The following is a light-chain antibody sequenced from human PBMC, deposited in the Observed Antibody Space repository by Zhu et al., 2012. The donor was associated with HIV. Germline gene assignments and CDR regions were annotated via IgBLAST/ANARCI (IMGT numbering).Light chain of an antibody. CDR1: HGVSTTF. Sequence: ENVLTQSPGTLSLPPGERATLSCRASHGVSTTFVAWYQQKSGRAPRLLIYGTSNRVTGISDRFSGSGGRQYGTEFTLTITRVEPNDSAIYYCQQYGTSPYTFGQGTKLEIK. CDR3: QQYGTSPYT. V-gene: IGKV3-20*01. CDR2: GTS. J-gene: IGKJ2*01.